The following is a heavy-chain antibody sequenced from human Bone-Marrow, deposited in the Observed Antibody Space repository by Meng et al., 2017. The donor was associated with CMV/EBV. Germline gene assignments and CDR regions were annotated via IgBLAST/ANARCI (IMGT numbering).Heavy chain of an antibody. CDR1: GFTFSSYS. J-gene: IGHJ6*02. Sequence: GGSLRLSCAASGFTFSSYSMNWVRQAPGKGLEWVSYISSSSSTIYYADSVKGRFTISRDNAKNSLYLQMNSLRAEDTAVYYCARPQNYDFWSGYRPYYYYGMDVWGQGTTVTVSS. CDR3: ARPQNYDFWSGYRPYYYYGMDV. D-gene: IGHD3-3*01. CDR2: ISSSSSTI. V-gene: IGHV3-48*04.